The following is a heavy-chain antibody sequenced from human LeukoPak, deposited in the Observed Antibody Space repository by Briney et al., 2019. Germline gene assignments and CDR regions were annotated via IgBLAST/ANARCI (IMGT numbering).Heavy chain of an antibody. D-gene: IGHD5-12*01. V-gene: IGHV5-51*01. CDR1: GYSFANYW. J-gene: IGHJ4*02. CDR3: ARRVSGYDVCDY. Sequence: GGSLRLSCKGSGYSFANYWIVWVRQMPGKGLELMGVIYPGDSDTRYSPSFQGQVTISADKSISTAYLQWSSLKASDIAMYYCARRVSGYDVCDYWGQGTLVTVSS. CDR2: IYPGDSDT.